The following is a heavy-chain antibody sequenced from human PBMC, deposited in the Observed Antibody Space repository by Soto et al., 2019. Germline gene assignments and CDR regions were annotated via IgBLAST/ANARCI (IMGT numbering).Heavy chain of an antibody. J-gene: IGHJ4*02. CDR3: ARDLLDSSPREFDY. CDR2: IIPILGIA. V-gene: IGHV1-69*08. D-gene: IGHD6-13*01. CDR1: GGTFSSST. Sequence: QVQLVQSGAEVKKPGSSVKVSCKASGGTFSSSTISWVRQAPGQGLEWMGRIIPILGIANYAQKFQGRVKITADKSTSTAYMELSSLRSEDTAVYYCARDLLDSSPREFDYCGKGTLVAVAS.